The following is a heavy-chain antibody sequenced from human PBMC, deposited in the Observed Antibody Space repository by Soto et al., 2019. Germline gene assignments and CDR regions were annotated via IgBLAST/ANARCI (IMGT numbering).Heavy chain of an antibody. Sequence: PSETLSLTCAVYGGSFSGYYWSWIRQPPGKGLEWIGEINHSGSTNYNPSLKSRVTISVDTSKNQFSLKLSSVTAADTAVYYCARVSQLLWFGESTLNYYMDVWGKGPTVTV. J-gene: IGHJ6*03. D-gene: IGHD3-10*01. V-gene: IGHV4-34*01. CDR2: INHSGST. CDR3: ARVSQLLWFGESTLNYYMDV. CDR1: GGSFSGYY.